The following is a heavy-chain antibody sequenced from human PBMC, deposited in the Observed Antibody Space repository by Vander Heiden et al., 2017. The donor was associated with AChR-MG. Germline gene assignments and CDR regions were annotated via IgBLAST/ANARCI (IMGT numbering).Heavy chain of an antibody. CDR2: IYHSGST. D-gene: IGHD3-10*01. J-gene: IGHJ4*02. Sequence: QVQLQESGPGLVKPSGTLSLTCAVSGGSISSSNWWSWVRQPQGKGLEWIGEIYHSGSTNYNPSLKSRVTISVDKSKNQFSLKLSSVTAADTAVYCCATAEVVRGVIYYYFDYWGQGTLVTVSS. V-gene: IGHV4-4*01. CDR3: ATAEVVRGVIYYYFDY. CDR1: GGSISSSNW.